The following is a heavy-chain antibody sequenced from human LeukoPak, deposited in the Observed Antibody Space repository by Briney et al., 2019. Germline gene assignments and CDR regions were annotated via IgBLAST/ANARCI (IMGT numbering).Heavy chain of an antibody. Sequence: PGGSLGLCCAASAFTFSRYSMNWVRQAPGKGLEWVSYISSSSSSIYYADSVKGRFTICRDNAKNSLYLQMNSLGDEDTAVYYCFATQWLEDYWGQGTLVTVSS. CDR2: ISSSSSSI. CDR1: AFTFSRYS. V-gene: IGHV3-48*02. CDR3: FATQWLEDY. D-gene: IGHD6-19*01. J-gene: IGHJ4*02.